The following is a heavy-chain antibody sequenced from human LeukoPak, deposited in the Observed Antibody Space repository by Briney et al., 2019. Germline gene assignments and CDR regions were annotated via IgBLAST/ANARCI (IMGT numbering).Heavy chain of an antibody. J-gene: IGHJ4*02. V-gene: IGHV3-74*01. Sequence: GGSLRLSCSASGFTFSNYWMHWVRQAPGKGLVWVSRIKSDGSRTDYADSVKGRFTISRDNAKNTPYLQMNSLRAEDTAVYYCARDQNDFWSGLYYFDYWGQGTLVTVSS. CDR3: ARDQNDFWSGLYYFDY. CDR2: IKSDGSRT. D-gene: IGHD3-3*01. CDR1: GFTFSNYW.